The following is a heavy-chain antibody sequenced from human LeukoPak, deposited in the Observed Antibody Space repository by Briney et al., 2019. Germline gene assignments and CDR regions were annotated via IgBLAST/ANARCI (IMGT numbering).Heavy chain of an antibody. D-gene: IGHD3-22*01. CDR2: INPSGGST. CDR1: GYTFTSYY. CDR3: ARDQSYYDSSGPIDY. J-gene: IGHJ4*02. V-gene: IGHV1-46*03. Sequence: WASVKVSCKASGYTFTSYYMHWVRQAPGQGREWMGIINPSGGSTSYAQKFQGRVTMTRDTSTSTVYRELSSLRSEDTAVYYCARDQSYYDSSGPIDYWGQGTLVTVSS.